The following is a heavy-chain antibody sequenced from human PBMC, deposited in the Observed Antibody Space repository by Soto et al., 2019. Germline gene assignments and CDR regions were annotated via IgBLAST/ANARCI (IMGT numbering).Heavy chain of an antibody. CDR2: ISGSGGST. CDR3: AKDRRGWGGVSGMDV. CDR1: GFTFSSYA. D-gene: IGHD1-26*01. V-gene: IGHV3-23*01. Sequence: GGSLRLSCAASGFTFSSYAMSWVRQAPGKGLEWVSAISGSGGSTYYADSVKGRFTISRDNSKNTLYLQMNSLRAEDTAVYYCAKDRRGWGGVSGMDVWGKGTTATVSS. J-gene: IGHJ6*04.